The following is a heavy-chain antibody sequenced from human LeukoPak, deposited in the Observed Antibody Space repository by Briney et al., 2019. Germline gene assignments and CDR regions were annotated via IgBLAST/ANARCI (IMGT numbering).Heavy chain of an antibody. CDR3: ARDPNLVYCGGDCSWFDP. CDR2: IYYSGST. Sequence: PSETLSLTCTVSGGSISSSSYYRGWIRQPPGKGLEWIGSIYYSGSTYYNPSLKSRVTISVDTSKNQFSLRLSSVTAADTAVYYCARDPNLVYCGGDCSWFDPWGQGTLVTVSS. J-gene: IGHJ5*02. D-gene: IGHD2-21*02. V-gene: IGHV4-39*07. CDR1: GGSISSSSYY.